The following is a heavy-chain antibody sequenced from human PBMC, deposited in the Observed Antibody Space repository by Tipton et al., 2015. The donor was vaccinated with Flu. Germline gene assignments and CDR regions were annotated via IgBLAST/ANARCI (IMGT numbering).Heavy chain of an antibody. J-gene: IGHJ4*02. D-gene: IGHD1-1*01. Sequence: QLVQSGPEVKKSGASVKVSCKTSGYVFFQYSLNWVRQAPGQGLEWMAWISPFNGYRNYTETLQGRLSVTTDMSTRTAYMELTNLTSDDTAVYYCARIGSTGTSSLWGQGTQVTVSS. V-gene: IGHV1-18*01. CDR1: GYVFFQYS. CDR2: ISPFNGYR. CDR3: ARIGSTGTSSL.